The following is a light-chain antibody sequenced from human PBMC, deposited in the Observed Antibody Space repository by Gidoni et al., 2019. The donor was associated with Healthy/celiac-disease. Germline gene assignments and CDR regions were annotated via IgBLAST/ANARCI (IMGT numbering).Light chain of an antibody. CDR3: QQYNNWPRPLT. V-gene: IGKV3-15*01. CDR1: QSVSSN. CDR2: GAS. Sequence: EIVMTQSPATLSVSPGERATLSCRASQSVSSNLAWYQQKPGQAPRLLIYGASTRATGIPARFSGSGSGTEFTLTISSLQSEDFAVYYCQQYNNWPRPLTFXGXTKVEIK. J-gene: IGKJ4*01.